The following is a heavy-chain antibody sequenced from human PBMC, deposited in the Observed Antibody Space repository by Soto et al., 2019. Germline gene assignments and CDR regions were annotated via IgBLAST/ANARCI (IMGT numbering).Heavy chain of an antibody. CDR3: AKDRTHYDSSGSRLH. CDR1: GFTFSNYG. V-gene: IGHV3-30*18. J-gene: IGHJ4*02. CDR2: ISYDGSIK. Sequence: QVQLVESGGGVVQPGRSLRLSCAASGFTFSNYGMHWVRQAPVKGLEWVALISYDGSIKYYADSVKGRFTISRDNSKNTLYLQVNSLRAEDTAVYYCAKDRTHYDSSGSRLHWGQATLVTVSS. D-gene: IGHD3-22*01.